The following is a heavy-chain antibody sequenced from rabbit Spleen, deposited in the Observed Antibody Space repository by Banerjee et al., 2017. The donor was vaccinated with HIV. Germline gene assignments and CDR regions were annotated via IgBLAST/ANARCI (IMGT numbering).Heavy chain of an antibody. Sequence: QSVEESGGRLVTPGTPLTLTCTVSGFSLSNTSISWVRQAPGKGLEWIGIISTSGSAYYASWAKGRFTISKSSSTTVDLKITSPTTEDTAAYFCARSLGGDIAAYNIWGPGTLVTVS. CDR3: ARSLGGDIAAYNI. V-gene: IGHV1S69*01. CDR1: GFSLSNTS. CDR2: ISTSGSA. D-gene: IGHD1-1*01. J-gene: IGHJ6*01.